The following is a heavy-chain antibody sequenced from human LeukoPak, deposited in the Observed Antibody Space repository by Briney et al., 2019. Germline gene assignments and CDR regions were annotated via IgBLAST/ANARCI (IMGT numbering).Heavy chain of an antibody. V-gene: IGHV3-21*01. Sequence: GGSLRLSCAASGFTFSSYSMNWVRQAPGKGLEWVSSISSSSSYIYYADSVKGRFTISRDNAKNSLYLQMNSLRAEDTAVYYCATRLDTGLFDYWGQGTLVTVSS. CDR3: ATRLDTGLFDY. CDR1: GFTFSSYS. D-gene: IGHD5-18*01. J-gene: IGHJ4*02. CDR2: ISSSSSYI.